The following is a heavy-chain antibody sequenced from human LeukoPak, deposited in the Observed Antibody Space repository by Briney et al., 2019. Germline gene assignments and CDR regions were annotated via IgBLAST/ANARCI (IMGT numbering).Heavy chain of an antibody. Sequence: GRSLRLSCAASGFTFDDFAMHWVRQAPGKGLEWVSGINWNSGYIGYADSVKGRFTISRDNAKSSLYLQMNSLRAEDTALYYCAKGSGGSSDYHKFYFDYWGQGTLVTVSS. CDR1: GFTFDDFA. V-gene: IGHV3-9*01. CDR3: AKGSGGSSDYHKFYFDY. J-gene: IGHJ4*02. CDR2: INWNSGYI. D-gene: IGHD3-22*01.